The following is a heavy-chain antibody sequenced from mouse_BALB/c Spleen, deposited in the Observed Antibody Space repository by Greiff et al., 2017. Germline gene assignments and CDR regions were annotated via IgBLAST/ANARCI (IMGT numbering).Heavy chain of an antibody. V-gene: IGHV1-77*01. CDR3: ARGDYGSSYWYFDV. CDR1: GYTFTDYV. CDR2: IYPGSGST. D-gene: IGHD1-1*01. Sequence: VQLQQSGPELVKPGASVKMSCKASGYTFTDYVISWVKQRTGQGLEWIGEIYPGSGSTYYNEKFKGKATLTADKSSNTAYMQLSSLTSEDSAVYVCARGDYGSSYWYFDVWGAGTTVTVSS. J-gene: IGHJ1*01.